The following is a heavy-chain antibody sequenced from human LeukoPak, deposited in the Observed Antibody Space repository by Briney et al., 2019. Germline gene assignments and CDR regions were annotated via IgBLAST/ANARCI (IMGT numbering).Heavy chain of an antibody. CDR1: GFTFSSYG. D-gene: IGHD2-15*01. CDR2: ISYDGSNK. J-gene: IGHJ4*02. V-gene: IGHV3-30*18. Sequence: GRSLRLSCAASGFTFSSYGMHWVRQAPGKGLEWVAVISYDGSNKYYADSVKGRFTISRDNSKNTLYLQMNSLRAEDTAVYYCAKSSPFYSYFDYWGQGTLVTVSS. CDR3: AKSSPFYSYFDY.